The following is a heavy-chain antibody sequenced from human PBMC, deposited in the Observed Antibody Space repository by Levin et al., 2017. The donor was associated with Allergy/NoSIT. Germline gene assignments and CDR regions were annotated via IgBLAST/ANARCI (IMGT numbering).Heavy chain of an antibody. V-gene: IGHV4-59*01. Sequence: SETLSLTCTVSGGSISSYYWSWIRQPPGKGLEWIGYIYYSGSTNYNPSLKSRVTISVDTSKNQFSLKLSSVTAADTAVYYGARGAYYYYMDVWGKGTTVTVSS. J-gene: IGHJ6*03. CDR2: IYYSGST. CDR3: ARGAYYYYMDV. CDR1: GGSISSYY.